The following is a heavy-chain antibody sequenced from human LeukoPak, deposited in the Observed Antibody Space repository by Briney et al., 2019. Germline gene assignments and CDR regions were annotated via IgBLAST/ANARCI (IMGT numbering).Heavy chain of an antibody. J-gene: IGHJ6*02. CDR3: ARDIGDRTGYYYYGMDV. Sequence: ASVKVSCKASGYTFTSYDINWVRQATGQGLEWMGWMNPNSGNTGYAQKFQGRVTMTRNTSISTAYMELSSLRSEDTAVYYCARDIGDRTGYYYYGMDVWGQGTTVTVSS. CDR1: GYTFTSYD. D-gene: IGHD1-14*01. V-gene: IGHV1-8*01. CDR2: MNPNSGNT.